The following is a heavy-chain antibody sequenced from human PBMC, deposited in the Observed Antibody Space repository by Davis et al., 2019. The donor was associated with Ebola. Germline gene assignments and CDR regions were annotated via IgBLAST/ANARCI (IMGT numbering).Heavy chain of an antibody. CDR2: IYSGGST. D-gene: IGHD2-15*01. CDR3: ARVDVGSYGMDV. V-gene: IGHV3-66*01. J-gene: IGHJ6*02. CDR1: GFTFSSNY. Sequence: GESLKISCAASGFTFSSNYMSWVRQAPGKGLEWVSVIYSGGSTYYADSVKGRFTISRDNSKNTLYLQMNSLRAEDTAVYYCARVDVGSYGMDVWGQGTTVTVSS.